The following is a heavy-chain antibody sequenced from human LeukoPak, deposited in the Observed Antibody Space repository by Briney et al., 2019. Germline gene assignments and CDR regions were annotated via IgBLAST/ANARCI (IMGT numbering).Heavy chain of an antibody. Sequence: GGSLRLSCAASRFTFSSYGMHWVRQAPGKGLEWVTFIRCDGSNKYYADSVKGRFTISRDNSKNTLYLQMNSLRPEDTAVYYCANLPELRSSSSWFYYWGQGTLVTVSS. D-gene: IGHD6-13*01. CDR1: RFTFSSYG. CDR3: ANLPELRSSSSWFYY. CDR2: IRCDGSNK. V-gene: IGHV3-30*02. J-gene: IGHJ4*02.